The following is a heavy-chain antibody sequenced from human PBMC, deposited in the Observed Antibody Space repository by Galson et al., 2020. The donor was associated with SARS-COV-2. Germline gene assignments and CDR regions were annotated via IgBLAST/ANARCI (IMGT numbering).Heavy chain of an antibody. CDR1: GGTFSSYA. V-gene: IGHV1-69*13. CDR3: ARDQVYYYDSSGFGAFDI. CDR2: IIPIFGTA. D-gene: IGHD3-22*01. J-gene: IGHJ3*02. Sequence: SVKVSCKASGGTFSSYAISWVRQAPGQGLEWMGGIIPIFGTANYAQKFQGRVTITADESTSTAYMELSSLRSEDTAVYYCARDQVYYYDSSGFGAFDIWGQGTMVTVSS.